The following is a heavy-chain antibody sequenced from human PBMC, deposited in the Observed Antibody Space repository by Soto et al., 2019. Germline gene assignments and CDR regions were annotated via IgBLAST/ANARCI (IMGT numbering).Heavy chain of an antibody. J-gene: IGHJ4*02. D-gene: IGHD3-22*01. Sequence: GGSLRLSCAASGFTFSSYSMNWVRQAPGKGLEWVSYISSSSSTIYYADSVKGRFTISRDNAKNSLYLQMNSLRDEDTAVYYCARISWDSSGYCLDYWGQGTLVTVSS. CDR1: GFTFSSYS. CDR2: ISSSSSTI. V-gene: IGHV3-48*02. CDR3: ARISWDSSGYCLDY.